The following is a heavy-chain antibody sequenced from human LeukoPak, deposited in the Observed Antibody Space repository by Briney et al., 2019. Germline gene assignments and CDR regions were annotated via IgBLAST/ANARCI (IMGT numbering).Heavy chain of an antibody. CDR3: ARDEVVRGVITAFDY. Sequence: GGSLRLSCVASGFTFSMYWMTWFRQAPGKGLEWVANLKQDGSQTNYVDSVKGRFTISRDNAKNSLYLQMNSLRAEDTAVYYCARDEVVRGVITAFDYWGQGTLVTVSS. V-gene: IGHV3-7*03. D-gene: IGHD3-10*01. CDR1: GFTFSMYW. CDR2: LKQDGSQT. J-gene: IGHJ4*02.